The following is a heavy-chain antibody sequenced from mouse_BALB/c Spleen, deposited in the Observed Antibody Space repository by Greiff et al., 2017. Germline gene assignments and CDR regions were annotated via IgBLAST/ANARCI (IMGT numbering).Heavy chain of an antibody. D-gene: IGHD1-2*01. CDR1: GYTFTSYW. CDR2: INPSNGRT. J-gene: IGHJ3*01. CDR3: ARSITTSPAWFAY. Sequence: QVQLQQPGAELVKPGASVKLSCKASGYTFTSYWMHWVKQRPGQGLEWIGEINPSNGRTNYNEKFKSKATLTVDKSSSTAYMQLSSLTSEDSAVYYWARSITTSPAWFAYWGQGTLVTVSA. V-gene: IGHV1S81*02.